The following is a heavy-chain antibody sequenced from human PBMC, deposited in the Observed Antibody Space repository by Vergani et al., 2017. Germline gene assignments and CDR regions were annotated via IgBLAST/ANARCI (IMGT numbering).Heavy chain of an antibody. D-gene: IGHD3-3*01. CDR3: TTEYYDFWSGYYTAEYFQH. J-gene: IGHJ1*01. Sequence: EVQLVESGGGLVKPGGSLRLSCAASGFTFSNAWMSWVRQAPGKGLEWVGRIKSKTDGGTTDYAAPVKGRFTISRDDSKNTLYLQMNSLKTEDTAVYYCTTEYYDFWSGYYTAEYFQHWGQGTLVTVSS. CDR1: GFTFSNAW. V-gene: IGHV3-15*01. CDR2: IKSKTDGGTT.